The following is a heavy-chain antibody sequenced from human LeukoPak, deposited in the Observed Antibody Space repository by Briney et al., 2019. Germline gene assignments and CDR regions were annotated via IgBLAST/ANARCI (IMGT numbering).Heavy chain of an antibody. Sequence: GGSLRLSCAASGFIFSSYEMNWVRQAPGEGLEWVSFISSSGSTIYYADSVKGRFTISRDNAENSLYLQMNSLRAEDTAVYYCARSSSSWYGGYYWGQGTLVTVSS. J-gene: IGHJ4*02. V-gene: IGHV3-48*03. CDR1: GFIFSSYE. D-gene: IGHD6-13*01. CDR3: ARSSSSWYGGYY. CDR2: ISSSGSTI.